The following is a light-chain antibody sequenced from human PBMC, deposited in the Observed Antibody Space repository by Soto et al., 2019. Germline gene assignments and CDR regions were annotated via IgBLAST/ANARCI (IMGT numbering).Light chain of an antibody. V-gene: IGLV2-23*02. CDR3: CSYAGYSTYV. J-gene: IGLJ1*01. CDR2: VVT. CDR1: SSNVGSYNP. Sequence: QSVLTQPASVSGSPGQSITISCTGTSSNVGSYNPVSWYQQHPGKAPKLMIYVVTKRPSGLSNRFSGSKSGNSASLTICGLQAEDEGDYYCCSYAGYSTYVFGTGTKVTVL.